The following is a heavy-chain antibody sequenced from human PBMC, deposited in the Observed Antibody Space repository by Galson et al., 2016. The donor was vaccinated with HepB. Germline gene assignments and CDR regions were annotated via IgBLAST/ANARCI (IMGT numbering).Heavy chain of an antibody. CDR3: TRDGYNHIAFDI. CDR2: ISGTSGVT. J-gene: IGHJ3*02. Sequence: SLRLSCAASGFRFSSYAMSWVRQAPGKGLEWVSAISGTSGVTYYADSVRGRFTISRDNLRNTLYLQLDSLRAEDTALYYCTRDGYNHIAFDIWGRGTMVTVSS. V-gene: IGHV3-23*01. D-gene: IGHD5-24*01. CDR1: GFRFSSYA.